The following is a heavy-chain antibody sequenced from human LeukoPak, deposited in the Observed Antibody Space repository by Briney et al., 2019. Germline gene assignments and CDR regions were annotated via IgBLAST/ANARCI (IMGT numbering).Heavy chain of an antibody. CDR2: IYYSGST. D-gene: IGHD3-3*01. CDR3: ARLALDYDFWSGYPGWFDP. CDR1: GGSISSSSYY. J-gene: IGHJ5*02. V-gene: IGHV4-39*01. Sequence: PSETLSLTCTVSGGSISSSSYYWGWIRQPPGKGLEWIGSIYYSGSTYYNPSLKSRVTISVDTSKNQFSLKLSSVTAADTAVYYCARLALDYDFWSGYPGWFDPWGQGTLVTVSS.